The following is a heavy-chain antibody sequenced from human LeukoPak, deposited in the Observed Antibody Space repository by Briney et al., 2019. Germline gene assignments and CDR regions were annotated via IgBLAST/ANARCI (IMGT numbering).Heavy chain of an antibody. V-gene: IGHV4-4*07. D-gene: IGHD3-10*01. J-gene: IGHJ6*03. CDR3: AKEDVLLWFGESYWIYYYYYYMDV. CDR1: GGSISSYY. CDR2: IYTSGST. Sequence: SETLSLTCTVSGGSISSYYWSWIRQPAGKGLEWIGRIYTSGSTNYNPSLKSRVTMSVDTSKNQFSLKLSSVTAADTAVYYCAKEDVLLWFGESYWIYYYYYYMDVWGKGTTVTISS.